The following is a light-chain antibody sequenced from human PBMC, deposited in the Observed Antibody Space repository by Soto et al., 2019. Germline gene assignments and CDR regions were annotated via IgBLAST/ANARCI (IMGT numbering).Light chain of an antibody. CDR2: TAS. Sequence: IQMTQSPSSLSASVGDRVTITCRASHSIRRNLNWYQQKPGKAPELLIYTASNLQSGVPSRFSGSGSGTDFALTISSLQPEDSAVYYCQQRHSSPLSFGGGNKVEFK. V-gene: IGKV1-39*01. CDR3: QQRHSSPLS. CDR1: HSIRRN. J-gene: IGKJ4*01.